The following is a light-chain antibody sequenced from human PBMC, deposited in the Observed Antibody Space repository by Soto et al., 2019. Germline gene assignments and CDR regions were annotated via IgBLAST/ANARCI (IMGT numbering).Light chain of an antibody. V-gene: IGKV1-5*03. CDR3: QQYNSYWT. J-gene: IGKJ1*01. CDR1: QSISDS. CDR2: EAS. Sequence: DIQMTQSPSTLSASVGDRVTITCRASQSISDSLAWYQQKPGKAPKLLIYEASSLESGVPSRFSGSRSGTEYTLTISSLQPDDFATYYCQQYNSYWTFGQGTKVEIK.